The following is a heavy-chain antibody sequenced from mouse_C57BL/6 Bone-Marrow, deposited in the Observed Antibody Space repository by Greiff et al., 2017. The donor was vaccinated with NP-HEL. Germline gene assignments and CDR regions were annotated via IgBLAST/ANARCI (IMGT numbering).Heavy chain of an antibody. Sequence: VQLQQSGPGLVQPSQSLSITCTVSGFSLTSYGVHWVRQPPGKGLEWLGVIWSGGSTDYNAAFISRLSISKDNSTSQVFFNMNSLQADDTAIYYCLGLYYLFAYWGQGTLVTVSA. CDR2: IWSGGST. D-gene: IGHD1-1*01. V-gene: IGHV2-4*01. J-gene: IGHJ3*01. CDR1: GFSLTSYG. CDR3: LGLYYLFAY.